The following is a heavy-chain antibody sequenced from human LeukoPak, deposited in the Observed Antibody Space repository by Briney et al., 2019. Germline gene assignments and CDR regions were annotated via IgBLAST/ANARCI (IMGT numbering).Heavy chain of an antibody. CDR1: GFTFTDYY. D-gene: IGHD1/OR15-1a*01. Sequence: PGGSLRLSCAASGFTFTDYYMSWIRQAPGKGLEWVAHIKEDGSEQYYVDSMKGRFTISRDNARNSLSLQMNSLRAEDTAVYYCARWNNDWEFDYWGQGTLVSVFS. V-gene: IGHV3-7*03. CDR3: ARWNNDWEFDY. CDR2: IKEDGSEQ. J-gene: IGHJ4*02.